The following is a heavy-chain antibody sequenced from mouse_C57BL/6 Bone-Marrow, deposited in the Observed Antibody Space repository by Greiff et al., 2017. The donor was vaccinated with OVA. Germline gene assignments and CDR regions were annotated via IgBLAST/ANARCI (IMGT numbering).Heavy chain of an antibody. J-gene: IGHJ2*01. CDR2: IDPGNGDT. CDR3: TTWD. V-gene: IGHV14-4*01. Sequence: EVQLQQSGAELVRPGASVKLSCTASGFNFKADYMHWVKQRPEKGLEWVGWIDPGNGDTEYASKFQGKATKTADTSSNTAYLQLSSLTSEDTAVYYGTTWDWGQGTTLTVSS. CDR1: GFNFKADY.